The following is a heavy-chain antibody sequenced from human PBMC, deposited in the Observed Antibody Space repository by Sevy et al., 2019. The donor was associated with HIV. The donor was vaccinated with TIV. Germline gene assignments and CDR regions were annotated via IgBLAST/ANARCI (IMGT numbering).Heavy chain of an antibody. V-gene: IGHV1-2*02. Sequence: ASVKVSCKASGYSISDYYIHWVRQAPGQGLEWMAWINPNSGDTNYAHNFRDRVTVTRDTFIGTVSLDLTRLTSGDTAVYYCAVAQHPLAWLDPWGQGTLVTVSS. D-gene: IGHD5-18*01. J-gene: IGHJ5*02. CDR3: AVAQHPLAWLDP. CDR2: INPNSGDT. CDR1: GYSISDYY.